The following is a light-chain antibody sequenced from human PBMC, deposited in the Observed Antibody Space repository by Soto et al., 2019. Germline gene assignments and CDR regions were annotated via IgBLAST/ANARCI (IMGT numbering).Light chain of an antibody. CDR1: QSVRSNY. CDR3: QQYGSSPRT. J-gene: IGKJ1*01. Sequence: EIVLTQSPGTLSLSPGERATLSCRASQSVRSNYLAWYQQKPGQAPRLLIYGASSRAAGITDRFSGSGTGTDFTLTISRLEPEDFALYYCQQYGSSPRTFGQGTKVEIK. CDR2: GAS. V-gene: IGKV3-20*01.